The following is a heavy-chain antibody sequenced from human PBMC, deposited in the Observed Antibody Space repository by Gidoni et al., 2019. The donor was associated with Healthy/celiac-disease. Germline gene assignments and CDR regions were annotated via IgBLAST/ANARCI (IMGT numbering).Heavy chain of an antibody. CDR1: GFTFGDYA. CDR2: IRSKAYGGTT. Sequence: EVQLVESGGGLAKPGRSLRLSCTASGFTFGDYAMSWFRQAPGKGLGWVGFIRSKAYGGTTEYAASVKGRFTISRDDSKSIAYLQMNSLKTEDTAVYYCTREGLVGAIPFWGQGTLVTVSS. D-gene: IGHD1-26*01. CDR3: TREGLVGAIPF. J-gene: IGHJ4*02. V-gene: IGHV3-49*05.